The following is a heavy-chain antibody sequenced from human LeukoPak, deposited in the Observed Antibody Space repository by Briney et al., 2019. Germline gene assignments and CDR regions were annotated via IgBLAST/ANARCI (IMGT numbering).Heavy chain of an antibody. CDR1: GFTFSSQN. CDR2: ISTTGDST. J-gene: IGHJ5*02. D-gene: IGHD2-8*01. Sequence: GSLRISCAASGFTFSSQNMNWARQAPGKGLEWVAYISTTGDSTKYADSVGGRFTISRDNVENSLYLLMNSLRVDDTAVYYCVKNGWLVHWGQGIVVTVSS. CDR3: VKNGWLVH. V-gene: IGHV3-21*01.